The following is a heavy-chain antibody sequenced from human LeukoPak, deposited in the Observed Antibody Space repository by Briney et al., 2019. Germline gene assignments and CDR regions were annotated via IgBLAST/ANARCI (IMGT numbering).Heavy chain of an antibody. V-gene: IGHV3-64*02. D-gene: IGHD3-9*01. CDR1: GFTFSYYA. CDR3: LRAQGGDFDWRPSGI. Sequence: GGSLRLSCAASGFTFSYYAMHWVRQAPGKGLEYVSIISSDGSDTDYADSVKGRFTISRDNSKNTLYLQMGSLRPEDMAVYYCLRAQGGDFDWRPSGIWGRGTLVTVSS. J-gene: IGHJ4*02. CDR2: ISSDGSDT.